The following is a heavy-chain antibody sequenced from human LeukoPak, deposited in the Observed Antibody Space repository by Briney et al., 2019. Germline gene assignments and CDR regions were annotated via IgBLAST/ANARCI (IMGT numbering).Heavy chain of an antibody. CDR3: ARRESLTFSSSNNWFDP. Sequence: ASVKVSCKASGGTFSSYAISWVRQAPGQGLEWMGGIIPIFGTANYAQKFQGRVTITADESTSTAYMELSSLRSEDTAVYYCARRESLTFSSSNNWFDPWGQGTLVTVSS. CDR1: GGTFSSYA. D-gene: IGHD6-13*01. J-gene: IGHJ5*02. CDR2: IIPIFGTA. V-gene: IGHV1-69*13.